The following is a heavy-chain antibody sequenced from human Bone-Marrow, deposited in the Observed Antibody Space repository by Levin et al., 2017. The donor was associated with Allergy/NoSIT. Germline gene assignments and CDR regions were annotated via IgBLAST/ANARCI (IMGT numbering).Heavy chain of an antibody. CDR1: GFTFNNYA. Sequence: GGSLRLSCAASGFTFNNYAMSWVRQAPGKGLEWVSAIINSGVGTYYADSVKGRFTISRDNSKNTMYLQMNSLRAEDTAVYFCAKDAIRGSAQPYYFDYWGRGTLVTASS. CDR2: IINSGVGT. CDR3: AKDAIRGSAQPYYFDY. V-gene: IGHV3-23*01. D-gene: IGHD6-19*01. J-gene: IGHJ4*02.